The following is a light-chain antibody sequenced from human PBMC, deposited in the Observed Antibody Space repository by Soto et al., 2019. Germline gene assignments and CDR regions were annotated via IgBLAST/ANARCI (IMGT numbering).Light chain of an antibody. Sequence: DVQMTQSPSTLSASVGDSVTITCRASQSINTWVTWYQQTPGKAPRLLIYRASTLETGVPSRFSGSGSGTEFALTITSLQPDDFGTYYCQHYDGYPLTYGGGTRVEIK. V-gene: IGKV1-5*03. CDR3: QHYDGYPLT. CDR2: RAS. CDR1: QSINTW. J-gene: IGKJ4*01.